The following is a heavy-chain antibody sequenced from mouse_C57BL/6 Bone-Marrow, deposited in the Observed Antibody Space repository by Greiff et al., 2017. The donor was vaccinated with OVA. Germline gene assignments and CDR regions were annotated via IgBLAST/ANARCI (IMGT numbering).Heavy chain of an antibody. D-gene: IGHD1-1*01. CDR1: GFSLTSYG. J-gene: IGHJ1*03. V-gene: IGHV2-2*01. CDR2: IWSGGST. Sequence: QVQLQQSGPGLVQPSQSLSITCTVSGFSLTSYGVHWVRQSPGKGLEWLGVIWSGGSTDYNAAFISRLSISKDNSKSQVFFKMNSLQADDTAIDYCASVRYGSRDWYFDVWGTGTTVTVAS. CDR3: ASVRYGSRDWYFDV.